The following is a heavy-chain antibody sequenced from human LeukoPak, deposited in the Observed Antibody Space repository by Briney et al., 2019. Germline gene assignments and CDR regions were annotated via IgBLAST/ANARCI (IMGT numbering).Heavy chain of an antibody. CDR1: GYTFTSYG. CDR3: AGEAGYCSGGSCYFMFPPNYYYGMDV. D-gene: IGHD2-15*01. Sequence: ASVKVSCKASGYTFTSYGISWVRQAPGQGLEWMGWISAYNGNTNYAQKLQGRVTMTTETSTSTAYMELRSLRSDDTAVYYCAGEAGYCSGGSCYFMFPPNYYYGMDVWGQGTTVTVSS. CDR2: ISAYNGNT. J-gene: IGHJ6*02. V-gene: IGHV1-18*01.